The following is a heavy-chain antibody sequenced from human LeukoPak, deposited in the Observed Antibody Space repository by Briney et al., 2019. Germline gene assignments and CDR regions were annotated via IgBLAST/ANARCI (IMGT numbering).Heavy chain of an antibody. CDR1: GYTFTSYY. CDR2: MNPNSGNT. J-gene: IGHJ5*02. Sequence: ASVKVSCKASGYTFTSYYMHWVRQATGQGLEWMGWMNPNSGNTGYAQKFQGRVTMTRNTSISTAYMELSSLRSEDTAVYYCARAIPPPSFPFDPWGQGTLVTVSS. V-gene: IGHV1-8*02. D-gene: IGHD2-2*02. CDR3: ARAIPPPSFPFDP.